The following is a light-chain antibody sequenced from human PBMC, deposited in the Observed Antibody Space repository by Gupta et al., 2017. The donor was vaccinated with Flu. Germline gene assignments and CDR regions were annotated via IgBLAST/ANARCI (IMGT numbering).Light chain of an antibody. J-gene: IGKJ4*01. CDR3: QQYYSTPLT. CDR1: QSVLDNVNNRNY. Sequence: NCESSQSVLDNVNNRNYLAWYQQKPGQPPKLLIYWASTRESGVPDRFSGSGSGTDFTLTISSLQAEDVAVYYCQQYYSTPLTFGGGTKVDIK. V-gene: IGKV4-1*01. CDR2: WAS.